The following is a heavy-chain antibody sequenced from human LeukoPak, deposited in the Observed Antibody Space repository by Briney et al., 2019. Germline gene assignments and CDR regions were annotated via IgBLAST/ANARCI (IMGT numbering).Heavy chain of an antibody. CDR1: GFTFSSYW. Sequence: GGSLRLSCAASGFTFSSYWMHWVRQAPGKGLVWVSRINSDGSSTSYADSVKGRFTISRDNAKTTLYLQMNSLRAEDTAVYYCARALDDYIWGSYRWFPADAFDIWGQGTMVTVSS. D-gene: IGHD3-16*02. J-gene: IGHJ3*02. CDR2: INSDGSST. V-gene: IGHV3-74*01. CDR3: ARALDDYIWGSYRWFPADAFDI.